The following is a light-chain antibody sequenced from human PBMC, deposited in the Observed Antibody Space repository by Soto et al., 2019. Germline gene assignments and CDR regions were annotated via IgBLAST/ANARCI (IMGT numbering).Light chain of an antibody. CDR1: QSISTS. V-gene: IGKV1-39*01. Sequence: DIQMTQSPSSLSASVGDRVTITCRASQSISTSLNWYQQKPGKAPDLLIYAASNLQSGDPSRFSGSGSGTDFTLTISSLQPDDFATYYCQQSYSSPHMYTFGQGTKLELK. CDR2: AAS. J-gene: IGKJ2*01. CDR3: QQSYSSPHMYT.